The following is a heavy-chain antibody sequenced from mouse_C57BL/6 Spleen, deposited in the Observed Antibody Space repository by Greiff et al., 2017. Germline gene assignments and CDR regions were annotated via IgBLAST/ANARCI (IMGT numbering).Heavy chain of an antibody. J-gene: IGHJ3*01. CDR1: GFNIKDDY. Sequence: EVQLQQSGAELVRPGASVKLSCTASGFNIKDDYMHWVKQRPEQGLEWIGWIDPEYGDTEYASQVQGKATITADTSSTTAYLQLSSLTSEDTAVYYCTPRYDGYFAYWGQGTLVTVSA. D-gene: IGHD2-3*01. CDR2: IDPEYGDT. CDR3: TPRYDGYFAY. V-gene: IGHV14-4*01.